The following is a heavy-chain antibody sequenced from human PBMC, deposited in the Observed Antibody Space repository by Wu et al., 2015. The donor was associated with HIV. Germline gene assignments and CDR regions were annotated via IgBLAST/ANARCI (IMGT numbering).Heavy chain of an antibody. V-gene: IGHV1-2*02. D-gene: IGHD2-2*01. CDR2: INPGAYGAV. CDR1: GYTFNDHL. J-gene: IGHJ6*03. CDR3: ARGRCSSTSCYRYYYYMDV. Sequence: QVHLKQSGAVVKKPGASVRVSCEASGYTFNDHLIQWVRHIPGKGLEWMGWINPGAYGAVSYARNFQGRVTMTTDTSTSTAYMELRSLRSDDTAVYYCARGRCSSTSCYRYYYYMDVWGKGTTVTVSS.